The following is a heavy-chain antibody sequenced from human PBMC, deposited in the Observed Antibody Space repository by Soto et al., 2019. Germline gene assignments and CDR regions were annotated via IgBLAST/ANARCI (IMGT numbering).Heavy chain of an antibody. CDR1: GYNFTRYG. J-gene: IGHJ4*02. CDR2: ISAYSGDT. D-gene: IGHD3-10*01. V-gene: IGHV1-18*01. CDR3: ERESGGSLTQWVMFDF. Sequence: QVQLVQSAAEVKPPGASVKVSCKASGYNFTRYGFSWVRQAPGQGLEWMGWISAYSGDTNYAQKLQGRVCMTTDTSTSTAYMELTSLRSDDTAVYYCERESGGSLTQWVMFDFWGQGTLVTVSS.